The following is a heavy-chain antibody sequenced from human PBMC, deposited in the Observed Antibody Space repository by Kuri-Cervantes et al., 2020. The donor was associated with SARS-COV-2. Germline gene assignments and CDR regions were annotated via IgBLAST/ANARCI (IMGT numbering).Heavy chain of an antibody. CDR3: ARQKAARPGSAAHFDY. D-gene: IGHD6-6*01. Sequence: GESLKISCAASGFTFSNAWMSWVRQAPGKGLEWVGRIKSKTDGGTTDYAAPVKGRFTISRDDSKNTLYLQMNSLKTEDTAVYYCARQKAARPGSAAHFDYWGQGTLVTVSS. V-gene: IGHV3-15*01. CDR2: IKSKTDGGTT. CDR1: GFTFSNAW. J-gene: IGHJ4*02.